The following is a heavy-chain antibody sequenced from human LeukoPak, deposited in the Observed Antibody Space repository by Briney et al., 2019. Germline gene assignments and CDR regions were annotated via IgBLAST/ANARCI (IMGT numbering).Heavy chain of an antibody. CDR2: ISGSGGST. CDR3: AKDASGSYYYFDY. V-gene: IGHV3-23*01. Sequence: PGESLRLSCAASEFTFSSYAMSWVRQAPGKGLEWVSAISGSGGSTYYADSVKGRFTISRDNSKNTLYLQMNSLRAEDTAVYYCAKDASGSYYYFDYWGQGTLVTVSS. J-gene: IGHJ4*02. CDR1: EFTFSSYA. D-gene: IGHD1-26*01.